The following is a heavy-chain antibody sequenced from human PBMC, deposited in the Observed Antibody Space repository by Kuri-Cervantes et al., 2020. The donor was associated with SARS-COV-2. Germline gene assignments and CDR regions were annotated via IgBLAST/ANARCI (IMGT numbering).Heavy chain of an antibody. D-gene: IGHD6-13*01. Sequence: GESLKISCAASGFTFSDYYMSWIRQAPGKGLEWVSYISSSSSYTNYADSVKGRLTTSRDNAKNSLYLQMNSLRAEDTAVYYCAGDRIAAAVLHWFDPWGQGTLVTVSS. J-gene: IGHJ5*02. CDR2: ISSSSSYT. V-gene: IGHV3-11*06. CDR1: GFTFSDYY. CDR3: AGDRIAAAVLHWFDP.